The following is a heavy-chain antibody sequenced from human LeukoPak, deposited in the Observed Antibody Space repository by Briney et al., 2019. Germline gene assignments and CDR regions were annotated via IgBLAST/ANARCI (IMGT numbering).Heavy chain of an antibody. Sequence: PGGSLRLSCAASGFTFSDYAIHWVRQAPGKGLEWVAVISYDGNKKYYADSAKGRFTISRDNSKNTLYLQMNSLRAEDTAVYYCAKDRRPTVTTYFDYWGQGTLVTVSS. J-gene: IGHJ4*02. CDR3: AKDRRPTVTTYFDY. CDR2: ISYDGNKK. CDR1: GFTFSDYA. V-gene: IGHV3-30-3*01. D-gene: IGHD1-14*01.